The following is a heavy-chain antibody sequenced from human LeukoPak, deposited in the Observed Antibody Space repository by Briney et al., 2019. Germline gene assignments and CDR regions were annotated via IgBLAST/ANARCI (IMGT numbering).Heavy chain of an antibody. V-gene: IGHV4-59*01. CDR2: LYFSGST. CDR3: ARATSPGYFDY. J-gene: IGHJ4*02. CDR1: GGSISFDY. Sequence: SETLSLTCSVSGGSISFDYWNWIRQPPGKGLEWIGYLYFSGSTTYNPSLKSRVTILVDRSKNQFSLEVNSVTAADTAVYFCARATSPGYFDYWGQRTLVTVSS.